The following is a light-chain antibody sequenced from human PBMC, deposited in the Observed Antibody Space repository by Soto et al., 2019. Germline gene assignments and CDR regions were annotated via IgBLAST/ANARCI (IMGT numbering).Light chain of an antibody. J-gene: IGLJ2*01. Sequence: QTVVTQEPSLTVSPGGTVTLTCGSSTGAVTSGHYPYWFQQKPGQAPRTLIYDTSNKHSWTPARFSGSLLGGKATLTLSGAQPEDEADYYCLLSYRGAGEVFGGGPSSPS. CDR1: TGAVTSGHY. V-gene: IGLV7-46*01. CDR3: LLSYRGAGEV. CDR2: DTS.